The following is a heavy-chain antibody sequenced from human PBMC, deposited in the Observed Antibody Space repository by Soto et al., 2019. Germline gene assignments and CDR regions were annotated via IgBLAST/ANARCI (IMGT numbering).Heavy chain of an antibody. V-gene: IGHV2-5*01. CDR1: GFSLSTRGVG. CDR2: IYWNDDK. D-gene: IGHD5-12*01. Sequence: QITLKESGPTLVKPTQTLTLTCTFSGFSLSTRGVGVGWIRQPPGKAPEWFALIYWNDDKRYSPSLKSRLTITKDTSKTQVVLTMTNMDPVDTATYYCVHRDGYNRFDYWGQGTLVTVSS. J-gene: IGHJ4*02. CDR3: VHRDGYNRFDY.